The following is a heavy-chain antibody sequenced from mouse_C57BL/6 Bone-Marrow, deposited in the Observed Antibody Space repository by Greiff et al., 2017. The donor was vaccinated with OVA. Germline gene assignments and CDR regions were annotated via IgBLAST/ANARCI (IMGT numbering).Heavy chain of an antibody. V-gene: IGHV1-81*01. CDR3: ARGSSYPNYIDY. D-gene: IGHD3-2*02. J-gene: IGHJ2*01. Sequence: QVQLQQSGAELARPGASVKLSCKASGYTFTSYGISWVKQRTGQGLEWIGEIYPRSGNTYYNEKFKGKATLTADKSSSTAYLELRSLTSEDSAVYFCARGSSYPNYIDYWGQGTTLTVSS. CDR1: GYTFTSYG. CDR2: IYPRSGNT.